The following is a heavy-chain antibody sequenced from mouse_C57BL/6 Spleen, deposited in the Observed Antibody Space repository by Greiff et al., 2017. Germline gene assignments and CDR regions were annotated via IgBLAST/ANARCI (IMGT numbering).Heavy chain of an antibody. Sequence: EVQLQQSGPELVKPGASVKISCKASGYTFTDYYMNWVKQSHGKSLEWIGDINPNNGGTSYNQKFKGKATLTVDKSSSTAYMELRSLTSEYSAVYYCARNYEDYWGQGTTLTVSA. J-gene: IGHJ2*01. V-gene: IGHV1-26*01. CDR1: GYTFTDYY. CDR3: ARNYEDY. CDR2: INPNNGGT. D-gene: IGHD1-1*01.